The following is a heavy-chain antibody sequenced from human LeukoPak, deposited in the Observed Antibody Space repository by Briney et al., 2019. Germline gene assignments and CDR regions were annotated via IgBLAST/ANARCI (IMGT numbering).Heavy chain of an antibody. D-gene: IGHD3-3*01. CDR1: GYTFTGYY. CDR3: ARTYYDFWSGSDYYGMDV. J-gene: IGHJ6*02. Sequence: GASVKVSCKASGYTFTGYYMHWVRQAPRQGLEWMGRINPNSGGTNYAQKFQGRVTMTRDTSISTAYMELSRLRSDDTAVYYCARTYYDFWSGSDYYGMDVWGQGTTVTVSS. V-gene: IGHV1-2*06. CDR2: INPNSGGT.